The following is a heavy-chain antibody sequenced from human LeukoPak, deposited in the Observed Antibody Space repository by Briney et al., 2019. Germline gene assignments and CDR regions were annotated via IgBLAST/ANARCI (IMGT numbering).Heavy chain of an antibody. Sequence: PGGSLRLSCTASGFTFDDYTMHWVRQVPGKGPEWVSLIRWDGGRTYYADSVKGRFTISRDNSKNSLYLQMNSLRTEDSALYYCAKDGGQLLSYDYYFYMDVWGKGTTVTVSS. J-gene: IGHJ6*03. CDR3: AKDGGQLLSYDYYFYMDV. V-gene: IGHV3-43*01. D-gene: IGHD2-2*01. CDR1: GFTFDDYT. CDR2: IRWDGGRT.